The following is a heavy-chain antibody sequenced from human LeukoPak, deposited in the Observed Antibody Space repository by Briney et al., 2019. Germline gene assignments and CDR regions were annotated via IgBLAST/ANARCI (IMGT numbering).Heavy chain of an antibody. J-gene: IGHJ6*03. CDR1: GFTFSSYE. Sequence: GGSLRLSCAASGFTFSSYEMNWVRQAPGKGLEWVSYISSSGSTIYYADSVKGRFTISRDNAKNSLYLQMNSLRAEDTAVYYCARGPTVTTTGDYYYYYYMDVWAKGPRSPSP. CDR2: ISSSGSTI. CDR3: ARGPTVTTTGDYYYYYYMDV. D-gene: IGHD4-17*01. V-gene: IGHV3-48*03.